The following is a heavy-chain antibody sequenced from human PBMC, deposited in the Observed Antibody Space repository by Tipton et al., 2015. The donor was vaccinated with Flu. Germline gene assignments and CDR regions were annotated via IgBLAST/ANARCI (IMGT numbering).Heavy chain of an antibody. CDR2: IYYNGSS. CDR3: ARTTYDYTNYGTPGAYGMDV. Sequence: TLSLTCSVSGASIGSPYCWGWVRQPPGQGLEWIGYIYYNGSSDYNPSLKSRVTMSADTSKNQFSLRLTSVTAADTAVYYCARTTYDYTNYGTPGAYGMDVWSQGTTVTVSS. CDR1: GASIGSPYC. V-gene: IGHV4-59*01. J-gene: IGHJ6*02. D-gene: IGHD3-16*01.